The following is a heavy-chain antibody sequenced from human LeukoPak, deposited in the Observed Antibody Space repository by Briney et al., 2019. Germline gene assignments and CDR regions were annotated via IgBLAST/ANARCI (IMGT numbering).Heavy chain of an antibody. CDR3: ARGLQWLVKYYFDY. Sequence: SETLSLTCTVSGGSISSYYWSWIRQPPGKGLEWIGEINHSGSTNYNPSLKSRVTISVDTSKNQFSLKLSSVTAADTAVYYCARGLQWLVKYYFDYWGQGTLVTVSS. CDR2: INHSGST. D-gene: IGHD6-19*01. V-gene: IGHV4-34*01. J-gene: IGHJ4*02. CDR1: GGSISSYY.